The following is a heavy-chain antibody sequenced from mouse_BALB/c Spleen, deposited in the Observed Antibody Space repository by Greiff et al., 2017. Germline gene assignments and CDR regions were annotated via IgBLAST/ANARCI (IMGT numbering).Heavy chain of an antibody. CDR2: INSNGGST. CDR1: GFTFSSYG. CDR3: AREGAYGKVDY. Sequence: EVMLVESGGGLVQPGGSLKLSCAASGFTFSSYGMSWVRQTPDKRLELVATINSNGGSTYYPDSVKGRFTISRDNAKNTLYLQMSSLKSEDTAMYYCAREGAYGKVDYWGQGTTLTVSS. J-gene: IGHJ2*01. V-gene: IGHV5-6-3*01. D-gene: IGHD2-1*01.